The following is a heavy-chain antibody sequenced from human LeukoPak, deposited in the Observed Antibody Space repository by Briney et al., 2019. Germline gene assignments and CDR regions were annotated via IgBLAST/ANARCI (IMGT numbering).Heavy chain of an antibody. CDR3: AKVRYDSSGYQSPYFDY. D-gene: IGHD3-22*01. Sequence: GGSLRLSCAASGFTFTNYAMSWVRQAPGKGLEWVSGISGSGGSTYYADSVKGRFTISRDNSKNMLYLQMNSLRAEDTAVYYCAKVRYDSSGYQSPYFDYWGQGTLVTVSS. V-gene: IGHV3-23*01. CDR2: ISGSGGST. J-gene: IGHJ4*02. CDR1: GFTFTNYA.